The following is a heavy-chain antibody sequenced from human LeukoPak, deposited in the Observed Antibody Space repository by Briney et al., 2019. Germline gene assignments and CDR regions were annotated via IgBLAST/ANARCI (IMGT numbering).Heavy chain of an antibody. Sequence: GGSLRLSCAASGFTFSSYSMNWVRQAPGKGLEWVSYISSSSSTIYYADSVKGRFTISRDNAKNSLYLQMNSLRAEDTAVYYCARLGFEGTYYYYYYMDVWGKGTTVTVSS. CDR3: ARLGFEGTYYYYYYMDV. CDR1: GFTFSSYS. J-gene: IGHJ6*03. D-gene: IGHD3-9*01. V-gene: IGHV3-48*01. CDR2: ISSSSSTI.